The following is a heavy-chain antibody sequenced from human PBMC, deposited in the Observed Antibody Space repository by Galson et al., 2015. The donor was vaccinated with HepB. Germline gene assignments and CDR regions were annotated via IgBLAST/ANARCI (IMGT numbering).Heavy chain of an antibody. V-gene: IGHV3-11*06. CDR2: ISSSSSYT. D-gene: IGHD6-19*01. CDR3: AREAYSSGWYEY. Sequence: SLRLSCAASGFTFSDYYMSWIRQAPGKGLEWVSYISSSSSYTNYADSVKGRFTISRDNAKNSLYLQMNSLRAEDTAVYYCAREAYSSGWYEYWGQGTLVTVSS. J-gene: IGHJ4*02. CDR1: GFTFSDYY.